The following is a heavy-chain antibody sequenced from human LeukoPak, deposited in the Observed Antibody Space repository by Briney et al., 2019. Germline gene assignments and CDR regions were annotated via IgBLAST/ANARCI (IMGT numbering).Heavy chain of an antibody. CDR1: GYTFTGNY. V-gene: IGHV1-2*02. CDR2: INPNSGGT. J-gene: IGHJ4*02. CDR3: ARQSSGGYGLGY. D-gene: IGHD5-12*01. Sequence: ASVKVSCKASGYTFTGNYMHWVRQTPGQGLEWMGWINPNSGGTNYAQKFQGRVTTTRDTSISTAYMELSRLRSDDTAVYYCARQSSGGYGLGYWGQGTLVTVSS.